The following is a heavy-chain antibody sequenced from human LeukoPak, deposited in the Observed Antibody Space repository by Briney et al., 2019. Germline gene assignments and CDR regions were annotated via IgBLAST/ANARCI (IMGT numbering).Heavy chain of an antibody. Sequence: GGSLRLSCAASGFTVSSNYMSWVRQAPGKGLEWVSVIYSGGSTYYADSVKGRFTISRHNSKNTLYLQMNSLRAEDTAVYYCARASIAAAGTSGWYFDLWGRGTLVTV. V-gene: IGHV3-53*04. J-gene: IGHJ2*01. CDR3: ARASIAAAGTSGWYFDL. D-gene: IGHD6-13*01. CDR2: IYSGGST. CDR1: GFTVSSNY.